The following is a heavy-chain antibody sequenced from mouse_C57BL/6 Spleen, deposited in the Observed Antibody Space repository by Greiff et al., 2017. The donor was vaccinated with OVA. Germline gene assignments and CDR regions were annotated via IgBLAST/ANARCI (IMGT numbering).Heavy chain of an antibody. D-gene: IGHD1-1*01. CDR1: GYTFTSYW. J-gene: IGHJ2*01. V-gene: IGHV1-64*01. Sequence: QVQLQQPGAELVKPGASVKLSCKASGYTFTSYWMHWVKQRPGQGLEWIGMIYPNSGSTNYNEKFKSKATLTVDKSSSTAYMQLSSLTAEDSAGYYGARGGYGSSPDGWGKGTTLTVAS. CDR3: ARGGYGSSPDG. CDR2: IYPNSGST.